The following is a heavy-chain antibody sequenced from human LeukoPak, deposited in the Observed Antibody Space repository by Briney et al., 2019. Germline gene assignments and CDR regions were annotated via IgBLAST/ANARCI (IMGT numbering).Heavy chain of an antibody. J-gene: IGHJ4*02. D-gene: IGHD3-3*01. CDR2: INHSGST. V-gene: IGHV4-34*01. Sequence: PSETLSLTCAVYGGSFSGYYWSWIRQPPGKGLEWIGEINHSGSTNYNPSLKSRVTISVDTSKNQFSLKLSSVTAADTAVYYCARHVYDFWSGPLDYWGQGTLVTVSS. CDR1: GGSFSGYY. CDR3: ARHVYDFWSGPLDY.